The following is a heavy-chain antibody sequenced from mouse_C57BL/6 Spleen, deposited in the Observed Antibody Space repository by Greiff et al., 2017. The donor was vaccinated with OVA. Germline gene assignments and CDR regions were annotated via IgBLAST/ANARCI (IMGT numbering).Heavy chain of an antibody. V-gene: IGHV1-18*01. J-gene: IGHJ1*03. CDR3: ARKDYYSNYGYFDV. CDR1: GYTFTDYN. Sequence: EVKLMESGPELVKPGASVKIPCKASGYTFTDYNMDWVKQSHGKSLEWIGDINPNNGGTIYNQKFKGKATLTVDKSSSTAYMELRSLTSEDTAVYYCARKDYYSNYGYFDVWGTGTTVTVSS. D-gene: IGHD2-5*01. CDR2: INPNNGGT.